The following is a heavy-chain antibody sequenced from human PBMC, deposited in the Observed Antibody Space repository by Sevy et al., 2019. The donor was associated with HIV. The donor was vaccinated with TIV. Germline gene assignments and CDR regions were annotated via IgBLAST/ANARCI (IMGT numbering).Heavy chain of an antibody. CDR1: GFTFRNYE. Sequence: GGSLRLSCAASGFTFRNYEMNWVRQAPGKGLEWISYISSSDVTKYYADSVKGRFTISRDNAKNSLSLQMNSLRAEDTAVYYWARGGAYYDKGLDTWGQGTRVTVSS. CDR2: ISSSDVTK. CDR3: ARGGAYYDKGLDT. J-gene: IGHJ5*02. V-gene: IGHV3-48*03. D-gene: IGHD3-16*01.